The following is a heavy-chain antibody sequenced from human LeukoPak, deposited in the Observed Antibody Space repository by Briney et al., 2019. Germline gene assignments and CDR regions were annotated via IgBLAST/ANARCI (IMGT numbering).Heavy chain of an antibody. D-gene: IGHD3-10*01. CDR2: ISYDGSNK. CDR3: ARDRAYGDAFDI. CDR1: GFTFSSYA. V-gene: IGHV3-30-3*01. J-gene: IGHJ3*02. Sequence: PGGSLRLSCAASGFTFSSYAMHWVRQAPGKGLEWVAVISYDGSNKYYADSVKGRFTISRDNSKNTLYLQMNSLRAEDTAVYYCARDRAYGDAFDIWGQGTMVTVSS.